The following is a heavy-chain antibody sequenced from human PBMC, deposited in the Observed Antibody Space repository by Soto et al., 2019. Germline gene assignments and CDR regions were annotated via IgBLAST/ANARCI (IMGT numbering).Heavy chain of an antibody. CDR3: ERLQAAVPHY. Sequence: QVQLQESGPGLVMPSETLSLTCTVSGDSISGSPYFWGWIRQPPGKRLEWIGSIFYDGYTLYTPSLKSRVTISVDTSKNPFSLKLTSVSAADTAIYFCERLQAAVPHYWGQGILVTVSS. CDR2: IFYDGYT. D-gene: IGHD6-13*01. J-gene: IGHJ4*02. V-gene: IGHV4-39*01. CDR1: GDSISGSPYF.